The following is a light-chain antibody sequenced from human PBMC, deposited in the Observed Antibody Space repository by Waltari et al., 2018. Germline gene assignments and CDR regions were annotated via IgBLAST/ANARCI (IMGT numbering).Light chain of an antibody. Sequence: QSALTQPRSVSGSPGQSVTISCTGTSSYVGEYDYVSWYQQHPGKAPKLMIYDVSKRPSGVPDRFSGSKSGNTASLTISGLQAEDEADYYCCSYAGSFPWAFGGGTKVTVL. CDR3: CSYAGSFPWA. J-gene: IGLJ3*02. CDR2: DVS. V-gene: IGLV2-11*02. CDR1: SSYVGEYDY.